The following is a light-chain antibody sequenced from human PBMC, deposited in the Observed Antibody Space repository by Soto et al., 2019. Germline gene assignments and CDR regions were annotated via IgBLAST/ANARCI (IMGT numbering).Light chain of an antibody. V-gene: IGKV3-11*01. J-gene: IGKJ4*01. Sequence: EIVLTQSPATLSLSPGERAALSCRASQSVDKYLAWYQQKPGQAPRLLIYDTSNRATGIPARFSGSGSGTDFTLTISSLEPEDFAVYSCQQRSDWPPLTFGGGTKVEIK. CDR2: DTS. CDR1: QSVDKY. CDR3: QQRSDWPPLT.